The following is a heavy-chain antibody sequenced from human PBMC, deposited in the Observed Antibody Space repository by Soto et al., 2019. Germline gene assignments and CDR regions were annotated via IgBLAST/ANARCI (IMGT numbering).Heavy chain of an antibody. J-gene: IGHJ4*02. CDR3: ARGTFGVVKD. CDR2: MYYSGRT. V-gene: IGHV4-59*01. Sequence: QVQLQESGPGLVKPSETLSLTCTVSGGSISSYYWSWIRQSPGKGLEWIGYMYYSGRTNYNPSLTSRVTIPIDTSRNQFSLNLSSVSAADVAVYYCARGTFGVVKDWGQGTLVTVTS. CDR1: GGSISSYY. D-gene: IGHD3-3*01.